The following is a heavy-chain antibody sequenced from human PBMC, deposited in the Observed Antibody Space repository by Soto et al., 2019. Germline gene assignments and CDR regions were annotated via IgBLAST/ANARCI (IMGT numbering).Heavy chain of an antibody. V-gene: IGHV3-7*03. Sequence: PGGSLRLSCAASGFTFSSYWMSWVRQAPGKGLEWVANIKQDGSEKYYVDSVKGRFTISRDNAKNSLYLQMNSLRAEDTAVYYCARDLGNLYYYYGMDVWGQGTTVTVSS. CDR1: GFTFSSYW. D-gene: IGHD4-4*01. J-gene: IGHJ6*02. CDR2: IKQDGSEK. CDR3: ARDLGNLYYYYGMDV.